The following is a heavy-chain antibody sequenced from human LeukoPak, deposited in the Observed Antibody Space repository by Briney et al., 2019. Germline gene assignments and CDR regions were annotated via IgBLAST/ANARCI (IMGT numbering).Heavy chain of an antibody. V-gene: IGHV3-21*01. CDR3: AKGPEGRYFDWLLGMDY. J-gene: IGHJ4*02. Sequence: PGGSLRLSCAASGFTFSSYSMNWVRQAPGKGLEWVSSISSSSSYIYYADSVKGRFTISRDNSKNTLYLQMNSLRAEDTAVYYCAKGPEGRYFDWLLGMDYWGQGTLVTVSS. D-gene: IGHD3-9*01. CDR1: GFTFSSYS. CDR2: ISSSSSYI.